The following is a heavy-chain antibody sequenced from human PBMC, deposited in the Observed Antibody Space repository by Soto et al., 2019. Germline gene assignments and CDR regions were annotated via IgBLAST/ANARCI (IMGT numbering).Heavy chain of an antibody. CDR1: GGSISSYY. CDR2: IYYSGST. D-gene: IGHD3-10*01. CDR3: ARVEGSGSYYHRHFDY. Sequence: QVQLQESGPGLVKPSETLSLTCTVSGGSISSYYWSWIRQPPGKGLEWIGYIYYSGSTNYNPSLKARVTISVDTSKNQFALKLSSVTAADTAVYYCARVEGSGSYYHRHFDYWGQGTLVTVSS. J-gene: IGHJ4*02. V-gene: IGHV4-59*08.